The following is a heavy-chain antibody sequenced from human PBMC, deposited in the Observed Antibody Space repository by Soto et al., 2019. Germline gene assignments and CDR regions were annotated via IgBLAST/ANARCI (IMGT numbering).Heavy chain of an antibody. CDR1: GGSISSYY. D-gene: IGHD5-18*01. CDR2: LYYSGST. CDR3: ARDRGYSEGYYYYGMDV. J-gene: IGHJ6*02. V-gene: IGHV4-59*01. Sequence: SETLSLTCTVSGGSISSYYWSWIRQPPGKGLALIGYLYYSGSTNYNPSLKGRVTISVDTSKNQFSLKLSSVTAADTAVYYCARDRGYSEGYYYYGMDVWGQGTTVTVSS.